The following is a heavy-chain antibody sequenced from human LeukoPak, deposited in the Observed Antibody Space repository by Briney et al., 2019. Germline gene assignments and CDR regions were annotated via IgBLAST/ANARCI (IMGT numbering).Heavy chain of an antibody. CDR1: GFTVSNKY. D-gene: IGHD3-9*01. V-gene: IGHV3-66*02. CDR3: AKDPFYDILTTGYFDY. CDR2: LYNAGST. J-gene: IGHJ4*02. Sequence: GGSLRLSCVASGFTVSNKYMSWVRQAPGKGLEWVSVLYNAGSTYYADSVKGRFTISRDNSKNTLYLQMNSLRAEDTAVYYSAKDPFYDILTTGYFDYWGQGTLVTVSS.